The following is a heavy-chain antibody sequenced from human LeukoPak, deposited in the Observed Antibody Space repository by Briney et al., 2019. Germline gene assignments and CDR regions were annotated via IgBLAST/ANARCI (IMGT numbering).Heavy chain of an antibody. CDR2: IYTSGST. J-gene: IGHJ5*02. D-gene: IGHD5-12*01. V-gene: IGHV4-61*02. Sequence: SQTLSLTCTVSGGSISSGSYYWSWIRQPAGKGLEWIGRIYTSGSTNYNPSLKSRVTMSVDTSKNQFSLKLSSVTAADTAVYYCARDGGLRKLNWFDPWGQGTLVTVSS. CDR1: GGSISSGSYY. CDR3: ARDGGLRKLNWFDP.